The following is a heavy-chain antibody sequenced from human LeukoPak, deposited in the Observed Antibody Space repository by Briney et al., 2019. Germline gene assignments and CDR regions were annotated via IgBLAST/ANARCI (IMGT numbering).Heavy chain of an antibody. CDR1: GYTFTDYY. V-gene: IGHV1-2*02. CDR3: ARDSSYKPFDY. J-gene: IGHJ4*02. D-gene: IGHD5-18*01. CDR2: VNPNSGGT. Sequence: ASVKVSCKASGYTFTDYYIHWVRQAPGQGLEWMGWVNPNSGGTNYAQKFQGRVTMTRDTPINSAYMELSRLRSDDTAVYFCARDSSYKPFDYWGQGTLVTVSS.